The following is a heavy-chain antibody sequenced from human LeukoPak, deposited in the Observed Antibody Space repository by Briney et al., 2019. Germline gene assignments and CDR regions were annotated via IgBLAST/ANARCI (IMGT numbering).Heavy chain of an antibody. D-gene: IGHD3-10*01. CDR3: ATIRGASPYYYYYMDV. CDR1: GGSFSGYY. J-gene: IGHJ6*03. CDR2: INHSGGT. Sequence: SETLSLTCAVYGGSFSGYYWSWIRQPPGKGLEWIGEINHSGGTNYNPSLKSRVTISVDTSKNQFSLKLSSVTAADTAVYYCATIRGASPYYYYYMDVWGKGTTVTVSS. V-gene: IGHV4-34*01.